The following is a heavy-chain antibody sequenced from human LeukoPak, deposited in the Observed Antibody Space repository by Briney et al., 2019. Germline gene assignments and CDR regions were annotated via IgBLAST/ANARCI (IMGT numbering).Heavy chain of an antibody. CDR1: GFTFSSYA. D-gene: IGHD2-2*01. J-gene: IGHJ4*02. CDR3: ASQEDIVVVPAAKYPDYYFDY. V-gene: IGHV3-30-3*01. CDR2: ISYDGSNK. Sequence: GGPLRLSCAASGFTFSSYAMHWVRQAPGKGLEWVAVISYDGSNKYYADSVKGRFTISRDNSKNTLYLQMNSLRAEDTAVYYCASQEDIVVVPAAKYPDYYFDYWGQGTLVTVSS.